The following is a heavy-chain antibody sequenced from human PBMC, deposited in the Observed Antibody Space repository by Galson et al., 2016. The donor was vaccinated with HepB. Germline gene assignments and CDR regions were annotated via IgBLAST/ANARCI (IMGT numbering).Heavy chain of an antibody. V-gene: IGHV2-5*02. Sequence: PALVKPTQTVTLTCTFSGFSLTDGGVAVGWIRQPPRKALEWLALIYWDGDTCYTTSLRDRLAITNDTSKNQVVLTMTNVAPVDTGTYFCARQPSWGSHYFDSGGQGTLVTVSS. CDR2: IYWDGDT. J-gene: IGHJ4*02. D-gene: IGHD7-27*01. CDR1: GFSLTDGGVA. CDR3: ARQPSWGSHYFDS.